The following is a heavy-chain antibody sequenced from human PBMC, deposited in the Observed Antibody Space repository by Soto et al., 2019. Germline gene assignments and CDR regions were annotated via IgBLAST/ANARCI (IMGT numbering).Heavy chain of an antibody. Sequence: PGGSLRLSCAASGFTFSSYGMHWVRQAPGKGLEWEAVISYDGSNKYYADSVKGRFTISRDNPKNTLYLQMNSLRAEDTAVYYCAKESVYDILTDGMDVWGQGTTVTVSS. J-gene: IGHJ6*02. D-gene: IGHD3-9*01. V-gene: IGHV3-30*18. CDR3: AKESVYDILTDGMDV. CDR1: GFTFSSYG. CDR2: ISYDGSNK.